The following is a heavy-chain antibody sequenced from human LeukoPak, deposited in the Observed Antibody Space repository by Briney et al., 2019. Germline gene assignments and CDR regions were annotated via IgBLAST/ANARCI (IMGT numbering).Heavy chain of an antibody. V-gene: IGHV4-34*01. CDR3: ARGAVVADY. D-gene: IGHD6-19*01. CDR2: INHSGST. CDR1: GGSFSGYY. Sequence: SETLSLTGAVYGGSFSGYYWSWIRQPPGKGLEWIGEINHSGSTNYNPSLKSRVTISVDTSKNQFSLKLSSVTVADTAVYYCARGAVVADYWGQGTLVSVSS. J-gene: IGHJ4*02.